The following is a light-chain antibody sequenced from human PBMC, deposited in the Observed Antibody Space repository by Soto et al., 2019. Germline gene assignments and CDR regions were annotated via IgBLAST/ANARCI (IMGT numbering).Light chain of an antibody. V-gene: IGKV3-11*01. CDR1: QSVSSN. Sequence: SLAALSLYTGERATLSCRASQSVSSNLAWYQHKPGQAPRLLIYGASTRATGIPARFSGSGSGTDFSLTISSLDPEDVAVYYCQQRSQWPPMTFGQGTLLE. CDR2: GAS. J-gene: IGKJ5*01. CDR3: QQRSQWPPMT.